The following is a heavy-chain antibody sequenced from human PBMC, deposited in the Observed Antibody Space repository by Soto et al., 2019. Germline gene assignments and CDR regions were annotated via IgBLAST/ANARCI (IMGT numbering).Heavy chain of an antibody. Sequence: SETLSLTCTVSGGSISSFYWSWIRQPPGKGLELIGYIYYSGNTNYNPSLKSRVTISVDTSKNQFSLKVSSVTAADTAVYYCARDLGYCSSTSCYPYFDPWGQGTLVTVSS. CDR1: GGSISSFY. J-gene: IGHJ5*02. CDR2: IYYSGNT. V-gene: IGHV4-59*12. CDR3: ARDLGYCSSTSCYPYFDP. D-gene: IGHD2-2*01.